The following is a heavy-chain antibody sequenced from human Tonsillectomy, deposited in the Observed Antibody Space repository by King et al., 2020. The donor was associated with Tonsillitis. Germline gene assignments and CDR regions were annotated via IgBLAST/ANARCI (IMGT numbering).Heavy chain of an antibody. CDR2: IYYSGST. J-gene: IGHJ3*02. CDR3: ARAPIQYYDFWSNSCAFDI. Sequence: VQLQESGPGLVKPSETLSLTCTVSGGSISSYYWSWIRQPPGKGLEWIGYIYYSGSTNYNPSLKSRVTISVDTSKNQFSLKLSSVTAADTAVYYCARAPIQYYDFWSNSCAFDIWGQGTMVTVSS. V-gene: IGHV4-59*01. CDR1: GGSISSYY. D-gene: IGHD3-3*01.